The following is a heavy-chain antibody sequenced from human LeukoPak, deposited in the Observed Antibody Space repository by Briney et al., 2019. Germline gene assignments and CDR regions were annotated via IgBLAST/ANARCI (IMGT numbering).Heavy chain of an antibody. V-gene: IGHV4-4*07. D-gene: IGHD3-3*01. J-gene: IGHJ6*02. Sequence: SETLSLTCTVSGGSISSYYWSWIRQPAGKGLEWIGRIYTSGSTNYNPSLKSRVTMSVDTSKNQFSLKLNSVTAADTAVYYCARTLTIFGVGSGGMDVWGQGTTVTVSS. CDR2: IYTSGST. CDR3: ARTLTIFGVGSGGMDV. CDR1: GGSISSYY.